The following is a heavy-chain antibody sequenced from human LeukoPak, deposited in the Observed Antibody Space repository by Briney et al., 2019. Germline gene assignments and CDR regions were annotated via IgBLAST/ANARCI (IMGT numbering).Heavy chain of an antibody. V-gene: IGHV3-21*01. CDR1: GFTFSSSS. D-gene: IGHD6-6*01. J-gene: IGHJ4*02. CDR3: ARSYSSSRGTFDY. CDR2: IDPRGRGD. Sequence: GGSLRLSCAASGFTFSSSSMNWVRQAPGKGLEWVSSIDPRGRGDYYAGSVKGRFTISRDNARSSLYLLMNSLTVGDTAVYYCARSYSSSRGTFDYWGQGTLVTVSS.